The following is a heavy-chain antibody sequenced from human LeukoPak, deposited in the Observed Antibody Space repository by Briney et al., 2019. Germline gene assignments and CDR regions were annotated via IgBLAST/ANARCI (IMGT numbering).Heavy chain of an antibody. CDR1: GGSISSGDYY. V-gene: IGHV4-30-4*01. D-gene: IGHD2-21*02. J-gene: IGHJ5*02. Sequence: SETLSLTCTVSGGSISSGDYYWSWIRQPPGKGLEWIGYIYYSGSTYYNPSLKSRVTISVDTSKNQFSLKLSSVTAADTAVYYCARQPGLAYCGGDCYSNWFDPWGQGTLVTVSS. CDR2: IYYSGST. CDR3: ARQPGLAYCGGDCYSNWFDP.